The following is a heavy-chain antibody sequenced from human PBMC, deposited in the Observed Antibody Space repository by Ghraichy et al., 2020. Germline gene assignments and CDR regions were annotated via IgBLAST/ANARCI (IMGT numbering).Heavy chain of an antibody. Sequence: GGSLRLSCAASGFTFSSYWMSWVRQAPGKGLEWVASIKQDGSEKYYVDSVKGRFTISRDNAKNSLYLQMNSLRAEDTAVYYCARQHCSSTSCLWGIDYWGQGTLVTVSS. CDR1: GFTFSSYW. J-gene: IGHJ4*02. V-gene: IGHV3-7*01. D-gene: IGHD2-2*01. CDR2: IKQDGSEK. CDR3: ARQHCSSTSCLWGIDY.